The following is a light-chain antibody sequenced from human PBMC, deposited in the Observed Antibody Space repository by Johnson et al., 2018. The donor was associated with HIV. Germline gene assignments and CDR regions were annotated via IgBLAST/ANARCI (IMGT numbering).Light chain of an antibody. Sequence: QSVLTQPPSVSAAPGQKVTISCSGSSSNIGNNYVSWYQQLPGTAPKLLIYDNNKRPSGIPDRFSGSKSGTSATLAITGLQTGDEAEYYCGTWDSSLSAVYVFGTGTKVTVL. CDR2: DNN. CDR3: GTWDSSLSAVYV. J-gene: IGLJ1*01. V-gene: IGLV1-51*01. CDR1: SSNIGNNY.